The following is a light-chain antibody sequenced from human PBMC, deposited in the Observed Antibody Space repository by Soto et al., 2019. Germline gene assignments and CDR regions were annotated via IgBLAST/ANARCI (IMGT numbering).Light chain of an antibody. CDR2: GAS. CDR1: QSASNNY. J-gene: IGKJ1*01. Sequence: EIVMTQSPATLSVSPGGRATLSCRASQSASNNYLAWYQQKPGQAPRLLIYGASNRATGIPDRFSGSGSGTDFTLTISSLEPEDFAVYYCQQRSNWPPWTFGQGTKVDI. CDR3: QQRSNWPPWT. V-gene: IGKV3D-20*02.